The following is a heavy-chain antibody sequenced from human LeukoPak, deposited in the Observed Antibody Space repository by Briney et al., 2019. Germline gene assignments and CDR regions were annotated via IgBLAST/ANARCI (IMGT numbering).Heavy chain of an antibody. V-gene: IGHV4-59*06. Sequence: PSETLSLTCTVSGGSISTYYWSWIRQHPGKGLEWIGYIYYSGSTYYNPSLKSRVTISVDTSKNQFSLKLSSVTAADTAVYYCARDSGYDILTGYYNSHAFDIWGQGTMVTVSS. J-gene: IGHJ3*02. CDR1: GGSISTYY. CDR3: ARDSGYDILTGYYNSHAFDI. CDR2: IYYSGST. D-gene: IGHD3-9*01.